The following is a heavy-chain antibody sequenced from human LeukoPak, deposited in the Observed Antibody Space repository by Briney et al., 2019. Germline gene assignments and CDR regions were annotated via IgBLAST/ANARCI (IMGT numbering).Heavy chain of an antibody. CDR3: ARDRGSSGWYEFDY. CDR2: IKQDGSEK. CDR1: GFTPSNYW. D-gene: IGHD6-19*01. V-gene: IGHV3-7*01. J-gene: IGHJ4*02. Sequence: GGSLRISCAASGFTPSNYWMSWVRQAPGKGLEWVANIKQDGSEKYYVDSVKGRFTISRDNAKNSLYLQMNSLRAEDTAVYYCARDRGSSGWYEFDYWGQGTLVTVSS.